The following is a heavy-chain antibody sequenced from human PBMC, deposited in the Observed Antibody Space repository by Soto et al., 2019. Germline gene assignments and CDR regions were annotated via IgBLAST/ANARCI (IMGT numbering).Heavy chain of an antibody. Sequence: ASVKVSCKASGYTFTSYYMHWVRQAPGQGLEWMGIINPRGGSTSYTQKFKGRVTMPGDTSTSTVYMELSCLRSEDTAVYYCAREYIAAASRVWFDPWGQGTLVTVSS. CDR3: AREYIAAASRVWFDP. CDR1: GYTFTSYY. CDR2: INPRGGST. D-gene: IGHD6-13*01. V-gene: IGHV1-46*01. J-gene: IGHJ5*02.